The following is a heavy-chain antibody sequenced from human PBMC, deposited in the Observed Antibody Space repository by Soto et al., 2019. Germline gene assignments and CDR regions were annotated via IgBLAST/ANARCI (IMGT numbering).Heavy chain of an antibody. J-gene: IGHJ4*01. V-gene: IGHV3-15*07. Sequence: EVHLVESGGGLVKPGGSLRLSCAASGFTFSNAWINWVRQTPGRGLEWVGRVKSKNDGGTTDFAAPVKGRFAISRDDSKNMVYLEMNSLQPEVTAMYYCTTDSYIPTIPVRFDYWGHGTLVTVSS. CDR2: VKSKNDGGTT. D-gene: IGHD2-2*01. CDR1: GFTFSNAW. CDR3: TTDSYIPTIPVRFDY.